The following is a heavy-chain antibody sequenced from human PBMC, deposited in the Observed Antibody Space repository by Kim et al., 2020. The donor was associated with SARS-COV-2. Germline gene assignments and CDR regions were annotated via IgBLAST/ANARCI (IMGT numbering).Heavy chain of an antibody. J-gene: IGHJ4*02. CDR2: INHSGST. CDR3: ARGLKWFGELFDY. CDR1: GGSFSGYY. Sequence: SETLSLTCAVYGGSFSGYYWSWIRQPPGKGLEWIGEINHSGSTNYNPSLKSRVTISVDTSKNQFSLKLSSVTAADTAVYYWARGLKWFGELFDYWGQGTLVTVSS. D-gene: IGHD3-10*01. V-gene: IGHV4-34*01.